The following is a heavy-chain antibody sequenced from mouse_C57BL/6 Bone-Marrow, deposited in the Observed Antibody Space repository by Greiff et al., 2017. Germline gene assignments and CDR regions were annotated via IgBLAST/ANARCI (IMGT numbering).Heavy chain of an antibody. J-gene: IGHJ2*01. Sequence: VQLQQSGAELVKPGASVKLSCTASGFNIKDAYMHWVKQRPEQGLEWIGWIDPENGDTKYTPKFKGKATITADTSSNTAYLQLSSLTSEDTAVYYSASYCLFDYGGQGTTLTVSS. V-gene: IGHV14-4*01. CDR1: GFNIKDAY. D-gene: IGHD1-1*01. CDR3: ASYCLFDY. CDR2: IDPENGDT.